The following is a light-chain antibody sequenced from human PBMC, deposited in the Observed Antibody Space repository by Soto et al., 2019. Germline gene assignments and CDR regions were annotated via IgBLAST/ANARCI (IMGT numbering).Light chain of an antibody. V-gene: IGKV3-15*01. CDR1: QSVSSN. J-gene: IGKJ1*01. CDR3: QQYRT. Sequence: EIVMTQSPATLSVSPGERATLSCRASQSVSSNLAWYQQKPGQAPRLLIYGASTRATGIPARFSGSGSGTEFTLTISSLQSEDFAVYYWQQYRTFGQGTKVEI. CDR2: GAS.